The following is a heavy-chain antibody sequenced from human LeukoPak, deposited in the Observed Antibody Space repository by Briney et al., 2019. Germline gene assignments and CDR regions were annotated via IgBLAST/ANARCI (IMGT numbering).Heavy chain of an antibody. D-gene: IGHD6-19*01. CDR2: INHSGST. V-gene: IGHV4-34*01. Sequence: SSETLSLTCAVYGGSFSGYYWSWIRQPPGKGLEWVGEINHSGSTNYNPSLKSRVTISVDTSKNQFSLKLSSVTAADTAVYYCARGLSSGWTNFDYWGQGTPVTVSS. CDR1: GGSFSGYY. J-gene: IGHJ4*02. CDR3: ARGLSSGWTNFDY.